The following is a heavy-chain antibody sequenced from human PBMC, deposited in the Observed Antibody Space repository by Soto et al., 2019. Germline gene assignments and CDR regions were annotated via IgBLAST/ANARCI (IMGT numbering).Heavy chain of an antibody. D-gene: IGHD6-6*01. V-gene: IGHV2-5*02. Sequence: QITLKESGPTLVKPTQTLTLTCTFSGFSLSTSGVNVGWIRQPPGKALEWLALIYWDDDKRYSTSLRSRLTIPKDTSKNHVVLTMTNMDPVDTATYFCAHRRGSSSPIDYWGQGTLVTVSS. J-gene: IGHJ4*02. CDR3: AHRRGSSSPIDY. CDR1: GFSLSTSGVN. CDR2: IYWDDDK.